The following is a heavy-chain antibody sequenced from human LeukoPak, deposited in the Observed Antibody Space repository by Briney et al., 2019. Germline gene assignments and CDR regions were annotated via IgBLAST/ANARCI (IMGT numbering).Heavy chain of an antibody. CDR3: ARVIGYSYYY. V-gene: IGHV1-2*02. D-gene: IGHD5-18*01. CDR1: GGTFSSYT. Sequence: ASVRVSCKASGGTFSSYTISWVRQAPGQGLEWMGWINPNSGGTNYAQKFQGRVTMTRDTSISTAYMELSRLRSDDTAVYYCARVIGYSYYYWGQGTLVTVSS. J-gene: IGHJ4*02. CDR2: INPNSGGT.